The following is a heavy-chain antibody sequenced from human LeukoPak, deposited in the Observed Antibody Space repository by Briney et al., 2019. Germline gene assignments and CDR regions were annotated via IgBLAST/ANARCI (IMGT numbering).Heavy chain of an antibody. V-gene: IGHV3-64*01. Sequence: GGSLRLSCAASGFTFSSYAMHWVRQAPGKGLEYVSAISSNGGSTYYANSVKGRFTISRDNSKNTLYLQMGSLRAEDMAVYYCARDHSDYGDYNWGQGTLVTVSS. CDR2: ISSNGGST. D-gene: IGHD4-17*01. J-gene: IGHJ4*02. CDR3: ARDHSDYGDYN. CDR1: GFTFSSYA.